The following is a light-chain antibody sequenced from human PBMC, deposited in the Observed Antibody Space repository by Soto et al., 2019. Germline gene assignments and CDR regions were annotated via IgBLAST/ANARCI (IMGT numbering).Light chain of an antibody. Sequence: QSVLTQPPSASGTPGQRVTFSCSGSSSNIGSNYVYWYQQLPGTAPKLLIYRNNQRPSGVPDRFSGSKSGTSASLAISGLRSEDEADYYCAAWDDSLSGQVFDGGTKLTVL. J-gene: IGLJ3*02. CDR1: SSNIGSNY. CDR2: RNN. CDR3: AAWDDSLSGQV. V-gene: IGLV1-47*01.